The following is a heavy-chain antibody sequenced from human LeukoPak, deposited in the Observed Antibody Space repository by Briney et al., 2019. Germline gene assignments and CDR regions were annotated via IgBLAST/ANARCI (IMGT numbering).Heavy chain of an antibody. CDR2: INPNTGGT. CDR1: GYTFTGYY. CDR3: ARLQRSSTSLQ. J-gene: IGHJ4*02. V-gene: IGHV1-2*06. D-gene: IGHD6-13*01. Sequence: ASVKVSCKASGYTFTGYYMHWVRQAPGQGLEWMGRINPNTGGTSYAQRFQGRVTMTRDTSISTAYMELSRLRSDDTAVYYCARLQRSSTSLQWGQGTLVTVSS.